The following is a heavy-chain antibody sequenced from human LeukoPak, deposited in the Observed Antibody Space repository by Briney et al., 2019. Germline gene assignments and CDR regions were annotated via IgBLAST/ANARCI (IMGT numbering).Heavy chain of an antibody. CDR1: GYTFTGYY. V-gene: IGHV1-2*02. D-gene: IGHD3-9*01. J-gene: IGHJ4*02. Sequence: GASVKVSCKASGYTFTGYYMHWVRQAPGQGLEWMGWINPNSGGTNYAQKFQGRVTMTRDTSISTAYMELSRLTSDDTAVYYCASRGTVRFFDWLGSLHDYWGQGTLVTVSS. CDR2: INPNSGGT. CDR3: ASRGTVRFFDWLGSLHDY.